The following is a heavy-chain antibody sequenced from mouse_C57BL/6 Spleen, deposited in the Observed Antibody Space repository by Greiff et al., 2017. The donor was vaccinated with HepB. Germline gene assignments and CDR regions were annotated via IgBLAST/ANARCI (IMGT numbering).Heavy chain of an antibody. CDR1: GYTFTSYW. Sequence: QVPLQQPGAELVMPGASVKLSCKASGYTFTSYWMHWVKQRPGQGLEWIGEIDPSDSYTNYNQKFKGKSTLTVDKSSSTAYMQLSSLTSEDSAVYYCARTRTGWYFDVWGTGTTVTVSS. J-gene: IGHJ1*03. CDR3: ARTRTGWYFDV. V-gene: IGHV1-69*01. CDR2: IDPSDSYT.